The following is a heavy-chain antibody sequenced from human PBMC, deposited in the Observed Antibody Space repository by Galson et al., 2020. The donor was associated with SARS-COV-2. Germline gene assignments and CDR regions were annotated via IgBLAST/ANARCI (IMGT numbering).Heavy chain of an antibody. J-gene: IGHJ3*02. Sequence: PSETLSLTCTVSGGSISSGDYYWSWIRQPPGKGLEWIGYIYYSGSTYYNPSLKSRVTISVDTSKNQFSLKLSSVTAADTAVYYCASPLTGGDAFDIWGQGTMVTVSS. CDR2: IYYSGST. V-gene: IGHV4-30-4*01. D-gene: IGHD3-10*01. CDR3: ASPLTGGDAFDI. CDR1: GGSISSGDYY.